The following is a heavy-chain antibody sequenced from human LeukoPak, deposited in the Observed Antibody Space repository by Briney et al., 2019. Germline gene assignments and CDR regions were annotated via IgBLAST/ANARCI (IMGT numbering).Heavy chain of an antibody. J-gene: IGHJ4*02. D-gene: IGHD6-19*01. V-gene: IGHV4-39*01. CDR1: GGSISSYY. CDR2: YHYTGNT. Sequence: SETLSLTCTVSGGSISSYYWGWILQPPGKGLEWIGTYHYTGNTYYNPSLQSRVTISVDTSKNQFSLKLSSVTAADTAVYYCARLGDDNGGWYYFDYWGQGTLVTVAS. CDR3: ARLGDDNGGWYYFDY.